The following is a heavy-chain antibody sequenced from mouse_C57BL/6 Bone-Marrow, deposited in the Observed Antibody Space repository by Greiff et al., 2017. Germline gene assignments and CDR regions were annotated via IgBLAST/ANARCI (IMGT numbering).Heavy chain of an antibody. J-gene: IGHJ4*01. Sequence: QVQLQQPGAELVRPGSSVKLSCKASGYTFTSYWMDWVKQRPGQGLEWIGNIYPSDSETHYNQKFKDKATLTVDKSSSTAYMQLSSLTSEDSAVYYCARNYYDYGEDYAMDYWGQGTSVTVSS. V-gene: IGHV1-61*01. D-gene: IGHD2-4*01. CDR3: ARNYYDYGEDYAMDY. CDR1: GYTFTSYW. CDR2: IYPSDSET.